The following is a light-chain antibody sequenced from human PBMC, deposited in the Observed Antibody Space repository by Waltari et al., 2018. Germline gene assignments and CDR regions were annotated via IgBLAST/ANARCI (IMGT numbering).Light chain of an antibody. Sequence: QSVLTQPPSASGTPGQRVTISCSGSSSNIGSNTVNWYQQLPGTAPKVLIHSNNQRPSGVPDRFSGSRSGTSASLAISGLQSEEEADYCCAAWDDSLNGPVFGGGTKLTVL. CDR1: SSNIGSNT. CDR2: SNN. J-gene: IGLJ3*02. V-gene: IGLV1-44*01. CDR3: AAWDDSLNGPV.